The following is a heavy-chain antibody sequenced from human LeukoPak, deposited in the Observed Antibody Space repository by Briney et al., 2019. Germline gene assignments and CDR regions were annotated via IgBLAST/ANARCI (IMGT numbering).Heavy chain of an antibody. Sequence: GGSLTLSCAASGFTFSSYSMNWVRQAPGKGLEWVSYISSSSIIYYADSVKGRFTISRDNAKNSLYLQMNSLRAEDTAVYYCARDWAGGLFDYWGQGTLVTVSS. D-gene: IGHD3-16*01. J-gene: IGHJ4*02. CDR1: GFTFSSYS. V-gene: IGHV3-48*01. CDR3: ARDWAGGLFDY. CDR2: ISSSSII.